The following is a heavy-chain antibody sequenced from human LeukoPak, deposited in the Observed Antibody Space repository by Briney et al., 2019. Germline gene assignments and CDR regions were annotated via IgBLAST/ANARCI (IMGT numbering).Heavy chain of an antibody. D-gene: IGHD3-10*01. CDR1: GGTFSSYA. CDR3: ARVDYYGSGSPDFDY. CDR2: MNPNSGNT. J-gene: IGHJ4*02. Sequence: EASVKVSCKASGGTFSSYAISWVRQATGQGLEWMGWMNPNSGNTGYAQKFQGRVTMTRNTSISTAYMELSSLRSEDTAVYYCARVDYYGSGSPDFDYWGQGTLVTVSS. V-gene: IGHV1-8*02.